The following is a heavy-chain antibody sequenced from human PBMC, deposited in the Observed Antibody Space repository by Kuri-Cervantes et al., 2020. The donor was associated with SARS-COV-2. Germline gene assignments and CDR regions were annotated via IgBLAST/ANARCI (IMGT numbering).Heavy chain of an antibody. CDR2: ISGTGGST. CDR1: GFTFSSYA. D-gene: IGHD5-24*01. CDR3: ARERTVRDGYNLNRQFDY. V-gene: IGHV3-23*01. J-gene: IGHJ4*02. Sequence: GESLKISCAASGFTFSSYAMSWVRQAPGKGLEWVPVISGTGGSTYYADSVKGRFTISRDNAKNSLYLQMNSLRAEDTAVYYCARERTVRDGYNLNRQFDYWGQGTLVTVSS.